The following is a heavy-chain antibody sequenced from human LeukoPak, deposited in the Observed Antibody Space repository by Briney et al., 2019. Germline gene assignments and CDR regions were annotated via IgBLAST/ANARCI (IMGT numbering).Heavy chain of an antibody. J-gene: IGHJ5*02. CDR2: INPNSGGT. Sequence: ASVKVSCKASGYTFTGYYMHWVRQAPGQGLEWMGWINPNSGGTNYAQKFQGRVTMTRDTSISTAYMELSRLRSDDTAVYYCARDLGIVVATNWFDPWGQGTLVTVSS. V-gene: IGHV1-2*02. CDR3: ARDLGIVVATNWFDP. CDR1: GYTFTGYY. D-gene: IGHD3-22*01.